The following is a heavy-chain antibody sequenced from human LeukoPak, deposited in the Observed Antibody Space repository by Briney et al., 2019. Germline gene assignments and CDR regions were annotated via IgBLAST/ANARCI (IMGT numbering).Heavy chain of an antibody. V-gene: IGHV4-59*04. D-gene: IGHD7-27*01. J-gene: IGHJ4*02. CDR2: MFHSGST. Sequence: SETLSLTCTVSGGSISSYYWGWIRQSPGKGLEWIASMFHSGSTYYNPSLKSRVTMSVDTSKNQFSLRLSSVTAADTAVYYCASRKLGNDYWGQGTLVTVSS. CDR1: GGSISSYY. CDR3: ASRKLGNDY.